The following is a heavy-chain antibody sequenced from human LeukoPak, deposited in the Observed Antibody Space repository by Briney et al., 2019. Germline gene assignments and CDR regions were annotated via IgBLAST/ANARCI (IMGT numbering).Heavy chain of an antibody. J-gene: IGHJ4*02. CDR3: ARGAGGFSPILDY. V-gene: IGHV3-30*03. Sequence: GGSLRLSCAASGFSVRTTYMSWVRQAPGKGLEWVAVISYDGTNKFYADSVKGRFTISRDNSKNTLYLQMNSLRAEDTAVFSCARGAGGFSPILDYWGQGTLVTVSS. CDR2: ISYDGTNK. D-gene: IGHD3-10*01. CDR1: GFSVRTTY.